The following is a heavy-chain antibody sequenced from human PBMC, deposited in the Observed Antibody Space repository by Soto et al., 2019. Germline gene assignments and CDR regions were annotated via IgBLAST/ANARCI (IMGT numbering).Heavy chain of an antibody. CDR2: ISGSAENT. Sequence: GESLKISCTASGFTFSSHAMSWVRQAPGKGLEWVSSISGSAENTPYADSVKGRFTISRDKSKNTLYLQMNSLSAEDTAVYYCAKVKGTGWKYYFDYWGQGTLVTVSS. CDR1: GFTFSSHA. J-gene: IGHJ4*02. D-gene: IGHD6-19*01. CDR3: AKVKGTGWKYYFDY. V-gene: IGHV3-23*01.